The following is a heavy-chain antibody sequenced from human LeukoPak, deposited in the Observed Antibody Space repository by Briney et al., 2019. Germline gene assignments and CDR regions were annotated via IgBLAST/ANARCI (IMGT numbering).Heavy chain of an antibody. CDR1: GGSISSYY. CDR2: IYTSGST. D-gene: IGHD3-3*01. J-gene: IGHJ5*01. V-gene: IGHV4-4*07. CDR3: ARAGKLRFLEWFDY. Sequence: PSETLSLTCTVSGGSISSYYWSWIRQPAGKGLEWIGRIYTSGSTNYNPSLKSRVTMSVDTSKNQFSLKLSSVTAADTAVYYCARAGKLRFLEWFDYWGQGTLVTVSS.